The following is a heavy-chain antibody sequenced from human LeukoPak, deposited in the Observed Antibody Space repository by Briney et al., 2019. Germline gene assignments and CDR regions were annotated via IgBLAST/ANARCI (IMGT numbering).Heavy chain of an antibody. CDR1: GFTFSTHG. CDR3: AKDHYSSGWYFDY. CDR2: ISYDGSNK. J-gene: IGHJ4*02. Sequence: PGRSLRLSCAASGFTFSTHGMHWVRRAPGKGLERVAIISYDGSNKYYADSVKGRFTISRDNSKNTLYLQMNSLRAEDTAVYYCAKDHYSSGWYFDYWGQGTLVTVSS. D-gene: IGHD6-19*01. V-gene: IGHV3-30*18.